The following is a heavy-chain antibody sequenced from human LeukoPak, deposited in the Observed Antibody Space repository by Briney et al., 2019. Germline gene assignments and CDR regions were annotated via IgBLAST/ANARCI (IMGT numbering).Heavy chain of an antibody. J-gene: IGHJ4*02. CDR1: GASISGFY. V-gene: IGHV4-59*08. CDR3: ARHVQDTAMVTPLYYFDY. D-gene: IGHD5-18*01. CDR2: LHRSASA. Sequence: PSETLSLTCSVSGASISGFYWSWLRQAPGKGLEWIGFLHRSASATYNPSLESRVTTSMDTSKNQFSLKLYYVTAADTAVYYCARHVQDTAMVTPLYYFDYWGQGTLVTVSS.